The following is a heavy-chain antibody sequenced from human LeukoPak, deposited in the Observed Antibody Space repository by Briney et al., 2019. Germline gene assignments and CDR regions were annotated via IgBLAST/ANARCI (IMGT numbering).Heavy chain of an antibody. CDR2: ISGTSSTT. Sequence: SGGSLRLSCAASGFAFSSYSMNWVRQAPGKGLDWVSYISGTSSTTYYADSVKGRFTISRDNSKNTLYLQMNSLRAEDTAVYYCARGSSGWYFPTDAFDIWGQGTMVTVSS. CDR1: GFAFSSYS. V-gene: IGHV3-48*01. J-gene: IGHJ3*02. D-gene: IGHD6-19*01. CDR3: ARGSSGWYFPTDAFDI.